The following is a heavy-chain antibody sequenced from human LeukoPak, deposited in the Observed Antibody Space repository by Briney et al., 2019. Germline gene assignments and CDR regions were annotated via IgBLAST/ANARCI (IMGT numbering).Heavy chain of an antibody. Sequence: GGSLRLSCAGSGFTFSSYSMSWVRQAPGKGLEWVSVIYSGGSTYYADSVKGRFTISRDNSKNTLYLQMNSLRAEDTAVYYCARENQRSSGYFDYWGQGTLVTVSS. CDR2: IYSGGST. V-gene: IGHV3-66*01. D-gene: IGHD3-22*01. CDR3: ARENQRSSGYFDY. J-gene: IGHJ4*02. CDR1: GFTFSSYS.